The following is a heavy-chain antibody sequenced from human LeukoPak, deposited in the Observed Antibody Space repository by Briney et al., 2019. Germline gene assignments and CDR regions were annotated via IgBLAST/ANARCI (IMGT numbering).Heavy chain of an antibody. CDR1: GGSISSGSYY. Sequence: PSETLSLTCTVSGGSISSGSYYWSWIRQPAGKGLEWIGRIYSSGSTNYNPSLKSGVTMSVDTSKNQFSLKLSSVTAADTAVYYCARVRADHDFWSGSAYYYYMDVWGKGTTVTVSS. J-gene: IGHJ6*03. D-gene: IGHD3-3*01. V-gene: IGHV4-61*02. CDR2: IYSSGST. CDR3: ARVRADHDFWSGSAYYYYMDV.